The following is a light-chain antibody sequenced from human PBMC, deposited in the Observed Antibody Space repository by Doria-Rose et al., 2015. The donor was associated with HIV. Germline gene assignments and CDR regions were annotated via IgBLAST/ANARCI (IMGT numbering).Light chain of an antibody. Sequence: TQSPATLSVSPGERATLSCRASQGIGSDLAWYQQKPGQAPRLLIYRASIRATGIPPRFTRGGSGPEFTLTISSLQSEDFAVYFCQQYSQWPPYTFGQGTKLEVK. CDR3: QQYSQWPPYT. V-gene: IGKV3-15*01. J-gene: IGKJ2*01. CDR2: RAS. CDR1: QGIGSD.